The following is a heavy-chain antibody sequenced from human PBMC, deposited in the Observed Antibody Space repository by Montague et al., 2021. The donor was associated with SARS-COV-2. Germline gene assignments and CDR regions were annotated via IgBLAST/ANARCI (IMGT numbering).Heavy chain of an antibody. Sequence: SLRLSCAVSGFTFSSYSMNWVHQAPGKGLEWVSSISSSSSYIYYADSVKGRFTISRDNAKNSLYLQMNSLRAEDTAVYYCARGSLRDFDCTCGHYYYGMDVWGQGTTVTVSS. CDR3: ARGSLRDFDCTCGHYYYGMDV. CDR1: GFTFSSYS. CDR2: ISSSSSYI. D-gene: IGHD3-9*01. J-gene: IGHJ6*02. V-gene: IGHV3-21*01.